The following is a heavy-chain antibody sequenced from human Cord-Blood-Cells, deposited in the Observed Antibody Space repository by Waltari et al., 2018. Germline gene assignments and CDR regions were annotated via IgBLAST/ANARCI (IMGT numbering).Heavy chain of an antibody. V-gene: IGHV1-3*01. J-gene: IGHJ5*02. D-gene: IGHD2-2*01. CDR2: INAGNSNT. Sequence: QVQLVQSGPEVKKPGASVKVSCKDSGYNFTSYAMHWVRPAPGQRLDGMGWINAGNSNTKYSQKFQGRVTITRDTSASTAYMELSSLRSEDTAVYYCARDRRSTNLYNWFDPWGQGTLVTVSS. CDR3: ARDRRSTNLYNWFDP. CDR1: GYNFTSYA.